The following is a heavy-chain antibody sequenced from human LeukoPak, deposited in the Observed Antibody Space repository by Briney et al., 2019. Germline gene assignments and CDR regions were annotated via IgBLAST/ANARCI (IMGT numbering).Heavy chain of an antibody. CDR3: AKDRRYGSGYSCPYYFDY. CDR2: ISGSGDNT. D-gene: IGHD2-15*01. V-gene: IGHV3-23*01. Sequence: GGSLRLSCTASGFTFTSAMSWVRQAPGKGLEWVSAISGSGDNTYYADSVKGRFTISRDNSKNTLYLQMNGLRAEDTAVYYCAKDRRYGSGYSCPYYFDYWGQGTLVTVSS. CDR1: GFTFTSA. J-gene: IGHJ4*02.